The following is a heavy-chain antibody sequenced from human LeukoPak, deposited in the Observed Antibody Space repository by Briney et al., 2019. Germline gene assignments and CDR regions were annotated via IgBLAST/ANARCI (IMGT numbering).Heavy chain of an antibody. CDR2: ISTYNGAT. Sequence: GASVKVSCKASGYIFNNYGIGWVRQAPAQGLEWMGWISTYNGATNYAQKFQGRVTMTTDTSTTTAYMELRSLRSDDTAVYYCARHRPPYDYWGQGTLVTVSS. V-gene: IGHV1-18*04. CDR3: ARHRPPYDY. J-gene: IGHJ4*02. CDR1: GYIFNNYG.